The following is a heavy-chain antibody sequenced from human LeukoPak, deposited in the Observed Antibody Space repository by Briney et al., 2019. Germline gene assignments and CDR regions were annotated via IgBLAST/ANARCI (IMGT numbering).Heavy chain of an antibody. CDR2: ISSSSSYT. J-gene: IGHJ6*02. D-gene: IGHD6-19*01. V-gene: IGHV3-11*06. CDR1: GFTFSDYY. CDR3: ARSGYSSGWDQFYYYGMDV. Sequence: SGGSLRLSCVASGFTFSDYYMSWIRQAPGKGLEWVSYISSSSSYTNYADSVKGRFTISRDNAKNSLYLQMNSLRAEDTAVYYCARSGYSSGWDQFYYYGMDVWGQGTTVTVSS.